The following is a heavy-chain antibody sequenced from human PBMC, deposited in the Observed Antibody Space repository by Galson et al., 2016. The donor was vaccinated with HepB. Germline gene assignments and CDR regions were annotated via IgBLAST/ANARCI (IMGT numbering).Heavy chain of an antibody. J-gene: IGHJ4*02. V-gene: IGHV3-23*01. CDR3: AKGGVEVKLQIDY. CDR1: GLTFSSYA. CDR2: ISGSGGST. Sequence: SLRLSCAVSGLTFSSYAMSWVRQAPGKGLEWVSAISGSGGSTYYADSVKGRFTISRDNSKNTLYLQMNSLRAEDTAVYYCAKGGVEVKLQIDYWGQGTLVTVSS. D-gene: IGHD3-22*01.